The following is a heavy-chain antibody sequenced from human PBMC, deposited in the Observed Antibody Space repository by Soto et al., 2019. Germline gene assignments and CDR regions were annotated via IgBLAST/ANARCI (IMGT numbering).Heavy chain of an antibody. J-gene: IGHJ6*02. CDR1: GYTFNNYG. Sequence: ASVKVSCKASGYTFNNYGISWVRQAPGQGLEWVGWISAKSGNTKNAQKVQGRVTMTTDTSTSTAYMELRSLRSDDTAVYYCARVGGYCSASSCHFHYYYGLDVWGQGTTVTVSS. V-gene: IGHV1-18*01. D-gene: IGHD2-15*01. CDR3: ARVGGYCSASSCHFHYYYGLDV. CDR2: ISAKSGNT.